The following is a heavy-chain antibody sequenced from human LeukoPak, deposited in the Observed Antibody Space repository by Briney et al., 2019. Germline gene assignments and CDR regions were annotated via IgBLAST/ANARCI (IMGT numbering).Heavy chain of an antibody. V-gene: IGHV4-39*07. J-gene: IGHJ4*02. D-gene: IGHD3-22*01. CDR2: IHYSGST. CDR3: ARGIPGYFGTSGYYYEY. Sequence: SETLSLTCTVSGGSISSSAYHWGWIRQPPGKGLEWIGSIHYSGSTYYNPSLKSRVTISVDNSRNQFSLGLSSVSAADTAVYYCARGIPGYFGTSGYYYEYWGQGTLVTVSS. CDR1: GGSISSSAYH.